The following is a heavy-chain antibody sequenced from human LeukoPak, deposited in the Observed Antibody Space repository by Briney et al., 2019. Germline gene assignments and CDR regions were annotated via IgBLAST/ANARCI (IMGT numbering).Heavy chain of an antibody. CDR1: GYPFSSYS. Sequence: GGSLRLSCVASGYPFSSYSMNWIRQAPGKGLEWVSYISVSGGVRSYADSVKGRFTISRDDARNSLYLQMNSLKDEDTAVYYCAKKYSSSVLNAFDIWGQGTMVTVSS. D-gene: IGHD6-6*01. CDR3: AKKYSSSVLNAFDI. CDR2: ISVSGGVR. V-gene: IGHV3-48*02. J-gene: IGHJ3*02.